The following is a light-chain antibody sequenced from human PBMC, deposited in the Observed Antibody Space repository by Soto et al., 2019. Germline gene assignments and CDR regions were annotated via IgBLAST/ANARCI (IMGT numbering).Light chain of an antibody. V-gene: IGLV1-44*01. CDR3: AAWDDSLNGVV. CDR2: SNS. Sequence: QSVRTQPPSASGTPGQRLTDSCSGSSSNIGSNTVNWYQQLPGTAPKLLIHSNSQRPSGVPDRFSGSKSGTSASLAISGLQSEDEADYYCAAWDDSLNGVVFGGETKLTVL. J-gene: IGLJ2*01. CDR1: SSNIGSNT.